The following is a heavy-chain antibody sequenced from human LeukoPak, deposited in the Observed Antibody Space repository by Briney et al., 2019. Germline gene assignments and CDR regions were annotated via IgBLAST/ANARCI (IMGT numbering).Heavy chain of an antibody. D-gene: IGHD1-26*01. V-gene: IGHV3-11*01. CDR2: IGTRSNPI. CDR1: GFSFSDFY. CDR3: AREARGSGRDFDY. Sequence: GGSLRLSCAASGFSFSDFYMSWIRQAPGMGLEWISYIGTRSNPIYYADSVKGRFTISRDDAKNSLYLQMNSPRDEDTAVYFCAREARGSGRDFDYWGQGILVTVSS. J-gene: IGHJ4*02.